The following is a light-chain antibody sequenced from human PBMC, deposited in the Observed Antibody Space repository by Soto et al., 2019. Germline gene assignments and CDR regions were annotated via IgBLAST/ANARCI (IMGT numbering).Light chain of an antibody. CDR2: NDG. Sequence: SYELTQPPSVSVAPGKTARITCGGNNIGGKSVHWYQLKPGQAPVLIIYNDGDRPSGTPERFSGSNSGNTATLTVSGVEAGDEADYYCQVWDSNADPYVVFGGGTKVTVL. CDR1: NIGGKS. V-gene: IGLV3-21*04. CDR3: QVWDSNADPYVV. J-gene: IGLJ2*01.